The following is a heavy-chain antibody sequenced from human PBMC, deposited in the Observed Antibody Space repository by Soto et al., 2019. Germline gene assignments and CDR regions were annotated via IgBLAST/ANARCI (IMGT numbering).Heavy chain of an antibody. CDR3: ARIPRYSFPTSDDLDS. Sequence: QVQLVQSGAEVRKPGSSVQVSCKASGGTFYTYTFSWVRQAPGQGLEWMGSITPIYPTTNYAEKFQGRLTVTADGSTSTAYMELSSLTSDDTAVYYCARIPRYSFPTSDDLDSLGQGTMVTVSS. D-gene: IGHD5-18*01. CDR1: GGTFYTYT. V-gene: IGHV1-69*15. CDR2: ITPIYPTT. J-gene: IGHJ4*02.